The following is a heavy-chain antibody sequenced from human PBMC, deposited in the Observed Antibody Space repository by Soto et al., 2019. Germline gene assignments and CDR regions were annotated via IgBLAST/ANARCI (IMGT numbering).Heavy chain of an antibody. D-gene: IGHD1-26*01. CDR3: VRDGTKTLRRCIHS. CDR2: IYATGTT. V-gene: IGHV4-4*07. CDR1: GASISGFS. Sequence: LSLTCTVSGASISGFSRSWIRKSAGKGLEWIGRIYATGTTDYNPSLKSRVMMSVDTSKKQFSLKLRSVTAADTAVYYCVRDGTKTLRRCIHSWGQGISVTVSS. J-gene: IGHJ4*02.